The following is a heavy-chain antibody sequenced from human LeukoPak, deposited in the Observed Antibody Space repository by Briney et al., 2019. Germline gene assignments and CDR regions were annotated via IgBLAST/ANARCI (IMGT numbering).Heavy chain of an antibody. V-gene: IGHV1-69*05. CDR1: GGSVSSYG. D-gene: IGHD3-3*01. Sequence: SVKVSCKASGGSVSSYGISWVRQGPGQGLEWMGGIIPIFGTANYAQKFQGRVTIITDESTSTAYLELSSLRSEDTAVYYCARVTYYDFWSGYPAQYSSGRGYYYYMDVWGKGTTVTVSS. CDR3: ARVTYYDFWSGYPAQYSSGRGYYYYMDV. CDR2: IIPIFGTA. J-gene: IGHJ6*03.